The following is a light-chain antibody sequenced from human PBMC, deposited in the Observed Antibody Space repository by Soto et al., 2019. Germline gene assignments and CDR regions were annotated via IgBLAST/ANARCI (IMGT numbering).Light chain of an antibody. CDR3: QQGSSFPWT. CDR2: AAS. Sequence: DIQMTQSPSSVSASVGDRDPITCRASQDVDSWLAWYQQKPGKAPKLLIYAASNLQSGVPSRFTGSGSGADFTVTISSLQPEDFATYYCQQGSSFPWTFGQGTKVDIK. J-gene: IGKJ1*01. V-gene: IGKV1-12*01. CDR1: QDVDSW.